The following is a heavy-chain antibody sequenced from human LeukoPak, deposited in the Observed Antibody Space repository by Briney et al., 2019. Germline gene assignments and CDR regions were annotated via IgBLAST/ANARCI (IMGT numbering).Heavy chain of an antibody. CDR2: ISYDGSNK. D-gene: IGHD6-19*01. J-gene: IGHJ4*02. CDR1: GFTFSSYA. Sequence: GGSLRLSCAASGFTFSSYAMHWVRQAPGKGLEWVAVISYDGSNKYYADSVKGRFTISSDNSKDTLYLQMNSLRAEDTALYYCARDLSGWTGFDYWGQGTLVTVSS. V-gene: IGHV3-30-3*01. CDR3: ARDLSGWTGFDY.